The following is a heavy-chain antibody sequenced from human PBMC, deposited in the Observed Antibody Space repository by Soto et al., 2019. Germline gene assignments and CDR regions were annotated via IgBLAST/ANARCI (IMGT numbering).Heavy chain of an antibody. D-gene: IGHD2-15*01. V-gene: IGHV6-1*01. CDR3: ARSEEDSDYYYYGMDV. J-gene: IGHJ6*02. CDR2: TYYRSRWYN. CDR1: GDSVSSNSVA. Sequence: SQTLSLTCVISGDSVSSNSVAWSWVRQSPSRGLEWLGRTYYRSRWYNDYAVSVRSRIAINPDTSKNHFSLQLNSVTPDDTAVYYCARSEEDSDYYYYGMDVWGQGTTVTVSS.